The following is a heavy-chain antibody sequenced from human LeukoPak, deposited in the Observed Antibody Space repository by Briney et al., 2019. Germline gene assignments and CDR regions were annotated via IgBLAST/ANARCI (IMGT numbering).Heavy chain of an antibody. CDR2: INPNSGGT. CDR3: ARASNPYSSSFLGY. D-gene: IGHD6-6*01. Sequence: RASVTVSCKASGYTFTGYYMHWVRQAPGQGLEWMGWINPNSGGTNYAQKFQGRVTMTRDTSISTAYMELSRLRSDDTAVYYCARASNPYSSSFLGYWGQGTLVTVSS. V-gene: IGHV1-2*02. J-gene: IGHJ4*02. CDR1: GYTFTGYY.